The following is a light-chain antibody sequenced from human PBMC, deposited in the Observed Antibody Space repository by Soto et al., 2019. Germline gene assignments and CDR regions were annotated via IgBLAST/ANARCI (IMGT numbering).Light chain of an antibody. CDR1: SSDVGGYNY. CDR2: DVS. Sequence: QSLLTQPASVSWSPGQSITISCTGTSSDVGGYNYVSWYQHHPGRAPKPIIYDVSNRPSGVSIRFSGSKSDNTASLTISGLQPEDEADYHCSSYTTSNTRQIVFGTGTKVTVL. V-gene: IGLV2-14*03. CDR3: SSYTTSNTRQIV. J-gene: IGLJ1*01.